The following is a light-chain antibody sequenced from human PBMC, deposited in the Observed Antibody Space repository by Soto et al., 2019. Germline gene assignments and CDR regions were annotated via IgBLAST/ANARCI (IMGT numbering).Light chain of an antibody. CDR2: EVS. CDR3: CSYAGSNNFEF. V-gene: IGLV2-8*01. J-gene: IGLJ1*01. Sequence: QSALTQPPSASGSPGQSVTISCTGTSSDVGGYNYVSWYQQHPGKAPKLVIYEVSKRPSGVPDRFSGSKSGNTASLTVSGLQAEDEADDYCCSYAGSNNFEFFGTGTKLTVL. CDR1: SSDVGGYNY.